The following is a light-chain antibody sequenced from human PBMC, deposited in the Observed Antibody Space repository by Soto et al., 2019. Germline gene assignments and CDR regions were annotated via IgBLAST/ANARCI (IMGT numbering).Light chain of an antibody. CDR3: SSKRGSTGG. V-gene: IGLV2-14*01. J-gene: IGLJ1*01. CDR2: DVS. Sequence: QSALTQPASVSGSPGQTITISCAGTSSEVGGYDYVSWHQQHPGKAPKLMIYDVSKRPSGVSNRFSGSKSGNTASLTISGLQAEDEADYYCSSKRGSTGGFGTGTKVTVL. CDR1: SSEVGGYDY.